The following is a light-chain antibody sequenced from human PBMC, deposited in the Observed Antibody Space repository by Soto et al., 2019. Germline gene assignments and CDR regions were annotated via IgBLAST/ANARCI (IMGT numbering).Light chain of an antibody. V-gene: IGLV2-23*02. Sequence: QSARTQPASVSGSPGQSITISCTGTSSDVGSYNLVSWYQQHPGKAPKVMIYEVNKRPSGVSNRFSGSKSGNTASLTISGLQAEDEADYYCCSYAGSSTYVFGTGTKVTVL. J-gene: IGLJ1*01. CDR2: EVN. CDR1: SSDVGSYNL. CDR3: CSYAGSSTYV.